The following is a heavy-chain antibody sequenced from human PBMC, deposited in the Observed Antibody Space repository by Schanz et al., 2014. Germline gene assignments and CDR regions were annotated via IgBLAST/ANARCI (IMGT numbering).Heavy chain of an antibody. CDR3: AKGRFGELSAFDI. CDR2: ITGASDHI. D-gene: IGHD3-10*01. CDR1: GFNFSDYA. J-gene: IGHJ3*02. V-gene: IGHV3-23*01. Sequence: EVHLLESGGGLVPPGGSLRLSCAASGFNFSDYAMCWVRQAPGKGLEWVSGITGASDHIDYAESVKGRFTISRDNSKNTLYLQMDSLRAEDTAVYYCAKGRFGELSAFDIWGRGTMVTVSS.